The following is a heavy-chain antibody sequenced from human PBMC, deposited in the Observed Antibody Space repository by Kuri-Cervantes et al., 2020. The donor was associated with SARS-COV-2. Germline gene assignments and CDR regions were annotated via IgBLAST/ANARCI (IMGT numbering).Heavy chain of an antibody. Sequence: SVKVSCKTSGGSFSSYAISWVRQAPGQGLEWMGRIIPIVGVPNYAQNFQGRVTITADTSASTAYVELSSLRSEDTAVYHCARETSRTSGTGYYFDYWGQGTLVTVSS. CDR1: GGSFSSYA. J-gene: IGHJ4*02. CDR3: ARETSRTSGTGYYFDY. V-gene: IGHV1-69*04. D-gene: IGHD6-19*01. CDR2: IIPIVGVP.